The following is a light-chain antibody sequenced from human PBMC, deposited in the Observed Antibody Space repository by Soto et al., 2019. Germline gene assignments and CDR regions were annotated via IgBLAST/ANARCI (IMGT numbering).Light chain of an antibody. V-gene: IGKV3-15*01. CDR1: QSVSSK. CDR3: QQYNDWPFT. Sequence: EIVMTQSPAALSVSPGERASLSCRASQSVSSKLAWYQQKPGHPPRLLIYDASTRAPGITDRLSGSESGTEFTLTISSLQSEDFAVYYCQQYNDWPFTFGQGTKLEIK. CDR2: DAS. J-gene: IGKJ2*01.